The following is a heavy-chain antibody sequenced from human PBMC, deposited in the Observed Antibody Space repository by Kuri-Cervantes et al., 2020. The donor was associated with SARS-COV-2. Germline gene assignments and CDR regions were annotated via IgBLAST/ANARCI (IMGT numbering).Heavy chain of an antibody. Sequence: GESLKISCAASGFTFSSYGMHWVRQAPGKGLEWVAFIRYDGSNKYYADSAKGRFTISRDNSKNTLYLQMNSLRAEDTAVYYCARDEIAYDFWSGYYLGYRGQGTLVTVSS. J-gene: IGHJ4*02. D-gene: IGHD3-3*01. CDR2: IRYDGSNK. CDR1: GFTFSSYG. CDR3: ARDEIAYDFWSGYYLGY. V-gene: IGHV3-30*02.